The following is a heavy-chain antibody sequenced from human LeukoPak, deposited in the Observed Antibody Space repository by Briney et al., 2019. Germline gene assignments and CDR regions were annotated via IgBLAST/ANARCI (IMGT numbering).Heavy chain of an antibody. V-gene: IGHV3-15*01. Sequence: GRSLRLSCASSRFTFCNAWMSGVSQAPGKGLEWVGRIKSKTDGGTTDYAAPVKGRFTISRDDSKNTLYLQMNSFKTEDTAVYYCTTQEQKDSGSYYDWYFDLWGRGTLVTVSS. J-gene: IGHJ2*01. CDR2: IKSKTDGGTT. CDR1: RFTFCNAW. CDR3: TTQEQKDSGSYYDWYFDL. D-gene: IGHD1-26*01.